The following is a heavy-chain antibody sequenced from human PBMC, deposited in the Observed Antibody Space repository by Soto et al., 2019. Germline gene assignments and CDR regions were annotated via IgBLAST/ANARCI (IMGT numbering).Heavy chain of an antibody. CDR3: ARAQFYSGSGRYNNLMFDP. D-gene: IGHD3-10*01. J-gene: IGHJ5*02. CDR1: GGSISNGDYY. V-gene: IGHV4-30-4*01. Sequence: SETLSLTCTVSGGSISNGDYYWSWIRQPPGKGLEWIGYIYYSGSTYYNPSLKSRLTISLDTSKNQFSLNLSSVTAADTAVYYCARAQFYSGSGRYNNLMFDPWGQGTQVTVSS. CDR2: IYYSGST.